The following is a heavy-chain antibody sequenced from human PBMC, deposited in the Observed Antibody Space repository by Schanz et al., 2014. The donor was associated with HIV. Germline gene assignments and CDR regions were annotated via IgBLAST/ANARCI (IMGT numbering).Heavy chain of an antibody. CDR3: ARILDYYDSSGFDY. Sequence: VQLVESGGGLIQPGGSLRLSCAVSGFTVSSDYMTWVRQAPGKGLEWVAVIAYDGSNKYYADSVKGRFTISRDNSKNTLYLQMNSLRAGDTAVYYCARILDYYDSSGFDYWGQGTLVVVSS. CDR1: GFTVSSDY. CDR2: IAYDGSNK. J-gene: IGHJ4*02. D-gene: IGHD3-22*01. V-gene: IGHV3-30-3*01.